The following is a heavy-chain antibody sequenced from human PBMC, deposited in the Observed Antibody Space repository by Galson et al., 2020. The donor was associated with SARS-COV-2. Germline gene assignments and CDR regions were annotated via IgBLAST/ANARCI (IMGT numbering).Heavy chain of an antibody. CDR3: GRGGYNLPLSS. V-gene: IGHV1-18*04. J-gene: IGHJ5*02. Sequence: ASVKVSCKASGYNFANYAMSWVRQAPGQGPEWMGWISARTGDIKYRQKFQGRLTVTTDVSTSTAYLELRSLRPDDTAMYYCGRGGYNLPLSSWGQGTLVTVSS. CDR1: GYNFANYA. D-gene: IGHD3-22*01. CDR2: ISARTGDI.